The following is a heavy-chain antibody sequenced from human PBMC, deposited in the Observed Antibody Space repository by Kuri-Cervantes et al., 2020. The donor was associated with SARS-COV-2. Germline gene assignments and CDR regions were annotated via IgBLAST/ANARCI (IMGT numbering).Heavy chain of an antibody. CDR1: GYTFTGYY. Sequence: ASVKVSCKASGYTFTGYYMHWVRQAPGQGLEWMGWINPNSGGTNYAKKSQGWVTMTRDTSISTVYMELSRLRYDDTAVYYCAGGGGIGGLRGMLRWGGAGPLDFWGQGTLVTVSS. D-gene: IGHD3-16*01. J-gene: IGHJ4*02. CDR3: AGGGGIGGLRGMLRWGGAGPLDF. CDR2: INPNSGGT. V-gene: IGHV1-2*04.